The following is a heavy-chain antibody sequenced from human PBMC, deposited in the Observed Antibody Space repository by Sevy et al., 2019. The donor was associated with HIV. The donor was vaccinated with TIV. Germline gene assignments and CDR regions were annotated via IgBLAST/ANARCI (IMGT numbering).Heavy chain of an antibody. Sequence: SETLSLTCTVSGGSISSYYWSWIRQPPGKGLEWIGYIYYSGSTNYNPSLKSRVTISVDTSKNQFSLKLSSVTAAVTAVYYCARDMLGYCSSTSCYAEGYFDYWGQGTLVTVSS. CDR3: ARDMLGYCSSTSCYAEGYFDY. J-gene: IGHJ4*02. CDR2: IYYSGST. CDR1: GGSISSYY. V-gene: IGHV4-59*01. D-gene: IGHD2-2*01.